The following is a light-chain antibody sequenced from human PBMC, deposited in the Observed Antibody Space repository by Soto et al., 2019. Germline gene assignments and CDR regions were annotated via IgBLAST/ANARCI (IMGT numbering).Light chain of an antibody. Sequence: EIVLTQSPGTMSLSPGERATLSCMASQNISNYLIWYQQKPGQAPRLLIYDASNRATGIPARFSGSGSGTDFTLTISSLEPEDFAVYYCQQRSNWPITFGQGTRLEIK. CDR1: QNISNY. CDR3: QQRSNWPIT. CDR2: DAS. J-gene: IGKJ5*01. V-gene: IGKV3-11*01.